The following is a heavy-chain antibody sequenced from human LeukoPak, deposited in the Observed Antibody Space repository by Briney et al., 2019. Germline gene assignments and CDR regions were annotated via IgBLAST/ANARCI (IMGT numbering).Heavy chain of an antibody. J-gene: IGHJ4*02. Sequence: SETLSLTCTVSGGSISSGGYYWSWIRRHPGKGLEGIGYIYYSGSTYYNPSLKSRVTISVDTSKNQFSLKLSSVTAADTAVYYCARAYGSGSNFDYWGQGTLVTVSS. D-gene: IGHD3-10*01. CDR1: GGSISSGGYY. CDR2: IYYSGST. V-gene: IGHV4-31*03. CDR3: ARAYGSGSNFDY.